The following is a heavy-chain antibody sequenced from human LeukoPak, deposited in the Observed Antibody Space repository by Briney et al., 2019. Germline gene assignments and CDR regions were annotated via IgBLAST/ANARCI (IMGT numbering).Heavy chain of an antibody. CDR2: INPNSGGT. J-gene: IGHJ5*02. V-gene: IGHV1-2*02. CDR1: GYTFTGYY. Sequence: ASVKVSCKASGYTFTGYYMHWVRQAPGQGLEWMGWINPNSGGTNYAQKFQGRVTMTRDTSISTAYMELSRLRSDDTAVYYCARDRLYSGSYSLRWFDPWGQGTLVTVSS. CDR3: ARDRLYSGSYSLRWFDP. D-gene: IGHD1-26*01.